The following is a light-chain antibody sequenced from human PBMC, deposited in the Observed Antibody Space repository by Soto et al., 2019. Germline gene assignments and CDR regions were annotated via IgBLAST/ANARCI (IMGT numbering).Light chain of an antibody. J-gene: IGLJ1*01. CDR3: ASFTTISTRV. V-gene: IGLV2-14*03. CDR1: SSDIGAYNY. Sequence: QLVLTQPASVSGSPGQSITVSCTGTSSDIGAYNYVSWYQQHPGKAPKVIIYEVNNRPSGVSNRFSGSKSGNTASLTISGLQAEDEADYYCASFTTISTRVFGTGTKLTVL. CDR2: EVN.